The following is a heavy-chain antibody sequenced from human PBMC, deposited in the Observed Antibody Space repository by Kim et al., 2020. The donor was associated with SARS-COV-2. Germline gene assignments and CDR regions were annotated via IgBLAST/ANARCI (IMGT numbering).Heavy chain of an antibody. J-gene: IGHJ3*02. Sequence: YTPSLDSRVTLSVDTYKNQFSRALGAVTAEDTAVYYCARTIAGRPEAFDIWGQGTMVTVSS. D-gene: IGHD6-6*01. CDR3: ARTIAGRPEAFDI. V-gene: IGHV4-39*01.